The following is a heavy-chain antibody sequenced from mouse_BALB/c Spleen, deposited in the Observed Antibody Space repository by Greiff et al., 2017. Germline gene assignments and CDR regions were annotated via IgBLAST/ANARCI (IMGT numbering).Heavy chain of an antibody. CDR3: ARSNYVYFDY. D-gene: IGHD2-5*01. V-gene: IGHV1-18*01. Sequence: VQLQQSGPELVKPGASMKISCKASGYSFTGYTMNWVKQSHGENLEWIGLINPYNGGTSYNQKFKGKATLTVDKSSSTAYMELLSLTSEDSAVYYCARSNYVYFDYWGQGTTLTVSS. CDR1: GYSFTGYT. CDR2: INPYNGGT. J-gene: IGHJ2*01.